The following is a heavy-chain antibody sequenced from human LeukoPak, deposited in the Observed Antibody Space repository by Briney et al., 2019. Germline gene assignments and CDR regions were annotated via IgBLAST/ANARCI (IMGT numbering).Heavy chain of an antibody. V-gene: IGHV3-23*01. CDR2: ISNSGDNT. Sequence: GGSLRLSCAASGFTFSNYAMSWVRQAPGKGLEWVSAISNSGDNTYYAESVKGRFTISRDNSKSTLYLQMNSLEAEDTAVYYCAKSRGSGTYYKGNDYWGQGTLVTVSP. CDR3: AKSRGSGTYYKGNDY. J-gene: IGHJ4*02. D-gene: IGHD3-10*01. CDR1: GFTFSNYA.